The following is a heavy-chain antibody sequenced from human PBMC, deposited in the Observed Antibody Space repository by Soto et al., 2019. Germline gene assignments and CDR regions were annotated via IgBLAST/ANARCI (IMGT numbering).Heavy chain of an antibody. CDR3: ARGGRIVDTGIGYYYYHAMDV. CDR2: FNPTGDTA. J-gene: IGHJ6*02. Sequence: ASVKVSCKASGYTFTSYYVHWVRQAPGQGLEWMGIFNPTGDTASYAQKLQGRVTMTRDTSTGTAYMELGSLRSEDTAVYYCARGGRIVDTGIGYYYYHAMDVWGQGTTVTVSS. CDR1: GYTFTSYY. V-gene: IGHV1-46*01. D-gene: IGHD5-18*01.